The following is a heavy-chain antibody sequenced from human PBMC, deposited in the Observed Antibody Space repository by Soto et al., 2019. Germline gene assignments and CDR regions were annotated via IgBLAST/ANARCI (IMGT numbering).Heavy chain of an antibody. V-gene: IGHV3-23*01. CDR1: GFTFSDFD. CDR2: ISAGGVAT. D-gene: IGHD1-26*01. CDR3: AKRLTSGDEGF. Sequence: DVQLLESGGDLVQPGGSLRISCAASGFTFSDFDMMWVRQAPGQGPECVSAISAGGVATYYADSVMGRFTISRDNSRNSLYLQMTSLRGEDPAVYYCAKRLTSGDEGFWGRGTLLTVSS. J-gene: IGHJ4*02.